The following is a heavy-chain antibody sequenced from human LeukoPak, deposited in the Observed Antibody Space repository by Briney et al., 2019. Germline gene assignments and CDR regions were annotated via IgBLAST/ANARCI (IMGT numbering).Heavy chain of an antibody. D-gene: IGHD6-13*01. J-gene: IGHJ6*03. CDR3: ARERIAARAAAGSGYYMDV. Sequence: SETLSLTCAVYGGSFSGYYWSWIRQPPGKGLEWIGEINHSGSTNYNPSLKSRVTISVDTSKNQFSLKLSSVTAADTAVNYCARERIAARAAAGSGYYMDVWGKGTTVTVSS. V-gene: IGHV4-34*01. CDR2: INHSGST. CDR1: GGSFSGYY.